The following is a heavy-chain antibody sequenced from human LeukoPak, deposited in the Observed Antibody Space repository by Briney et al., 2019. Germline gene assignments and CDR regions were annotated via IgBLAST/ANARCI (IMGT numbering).Heavy chain of an antibody. CDR2: IIPIFGTA. J-gene: IGHJ5*02. CDR1: GGTFSGYA. D-gene: IGHD3-16*01. V-gene: IGHV1-69*13. CDR3: ASDAADNDYVWGS. Sequence: GASVKVSCKASGGTFSGYAISWVRQAPGQGLEWMGGIIPIFGTANYAQKFQGRVTITADESTSTAYMELSSLRSEDTAVYYCASDAADNDYVWGSWGQGTLVTVSS.